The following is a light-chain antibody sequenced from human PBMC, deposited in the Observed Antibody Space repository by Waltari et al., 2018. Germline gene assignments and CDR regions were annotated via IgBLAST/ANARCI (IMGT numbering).Light chain of an antibody. CDR2: AAS. J-gene: IGKJ1*01. Sequence: DIQMTQSPSSVSASVGDRVTITCRASQGIRPWLAWYQQKPGKAPKLLSYAASTLQSGVRSRVIGSGSGTEFTLTIRGLQPEDFATFFCQQGTSCPPTSGQGTRVEV. CDR1: QGIRPW. CDR3: QQGTSCPPT. V-gene: IGKV1-12*01.